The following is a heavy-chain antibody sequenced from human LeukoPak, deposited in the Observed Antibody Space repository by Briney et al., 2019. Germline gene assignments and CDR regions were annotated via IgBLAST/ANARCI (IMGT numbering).Heavy chain of an antibody. D-gene: IGHD3-10*01. Sequence: SETLSLTCAVYGGSFSGYYWSWIRQPPGKGLEWIGEINHSGSTNYNPSLKSRVTISVDTSKNQFSLKLSSVTAADTAVYYCARGLRVRGVSWPRLGGDAFDIWGQGTMVTVSS. CDR1: GGSFSGYY. CDR2: INHSGST. CDR3: ARGLRVRGVSWPRLGGDAFDI. J-gene: IGHJ3*02. V-gene: IGHV4-34*01.